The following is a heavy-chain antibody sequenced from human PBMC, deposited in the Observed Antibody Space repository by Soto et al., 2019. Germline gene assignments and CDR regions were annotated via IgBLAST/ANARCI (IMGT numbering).Heavy chain of an antibody. CDR1: GGSISSGGYY. CDR2: IYYGGST. J-gene: IGHJ4*02. CDR3: ARDSGRDGYNLIDY. Sequence: SETLSLTCTVSGGSISSGGYYWSWIRQHPGKGLEWIGYIYYGGSTYYNPSLKSRVTISVYTSKNQFSLKLSSVTAADTAVYYCARDSGRDGYNLIDYWGQGTLVTVSS. V-gene: IGHV4-31*03. D-gene: IGHD2-21*01.